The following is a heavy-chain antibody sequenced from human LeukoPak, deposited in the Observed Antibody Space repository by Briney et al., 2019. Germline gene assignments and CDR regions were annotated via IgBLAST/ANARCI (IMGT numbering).Heavy chain of an antibody. CDR1: GGSISSYY. J-gene: IGHJ4*02. V-gene: IGHV4-59*01. Sequence: SETLSLTCTVSGGSISSYYWSWIRQPPGKGLEWIGYIYYSGSTNYNPSLKSRVTISVDTSKNQFSLKLTSVTAADTAVYYCARGGPAAGRFDYWGQGTLVTVSS. CDR3: ARGGPAAGRFDY. D-gene: IGHD6-13*01. CDR2: IYYSGST.